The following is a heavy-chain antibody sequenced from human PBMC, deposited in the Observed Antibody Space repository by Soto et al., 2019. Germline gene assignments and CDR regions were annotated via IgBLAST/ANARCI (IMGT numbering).Heavy chain of an antibody. J-gene: IGHJ4*02. Sequence: SETLSLTCTVSGGSISSYYWSWIRQPPGKGLEWIGYIYYSGSTNYNPSLKSRVTISVDTSKNQFSLKLSSVTAADTAVYYCARCPHNRDCTNGVCYTEFDYWGQGTLVTVSS. CDR3: ARCPHNRDCTNGVCYTEFDY. V-gene: IGHV4-59*08. D-gene: IGHD2-8*01. CDR2: IYYSGST. CDR1: GGSISSYY.